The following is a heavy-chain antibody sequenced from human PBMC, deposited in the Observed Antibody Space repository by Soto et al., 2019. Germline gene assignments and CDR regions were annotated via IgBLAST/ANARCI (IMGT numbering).Heavy chain of an antibody. Sequence: QVQLVQSGAEVKKPGASVKVSCKASGYTFTSYAMHWVRQAPGQRLEWMGWINAGNGNTKYSQKFQGRVTITRDTSASTAYMELSSLRSEDTAVYYCARSSLWFGEYSHFDYWGQGTLVTVSS. J-gene: IGHJ4*02. CDR2: INAGNGNT. CDR1: GYTFTSYA. D-gene: IGHD3-10*01. V-gene: IGHV1-3*01. CDR3: ARSSLWFGEYSHFDY.